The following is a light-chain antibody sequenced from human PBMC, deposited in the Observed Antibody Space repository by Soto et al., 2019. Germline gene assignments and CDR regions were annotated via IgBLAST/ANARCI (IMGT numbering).Light chain of an antibody. J-gene: IGKJ1*01. Sequence: EIVLTQSPGTLSLSPGKRATLSCRASQSISSSYLAWYQQRPGQAPRLLIYGASSRATGIPDRFSGSGSGTEFTLTISRLEPEDFAVYYCQQYGSSGTFGQGTRWIS. CDR3: QQYGSSGT. CDR1: QSISSSY. V-gene: IGKV3-20*01. CDR2: GAS.